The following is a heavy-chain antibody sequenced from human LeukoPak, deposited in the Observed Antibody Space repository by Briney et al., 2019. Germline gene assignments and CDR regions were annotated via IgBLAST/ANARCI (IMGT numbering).Heavy chain of an antibody. D-gene: IGHD2-15*01. CDR3: ARETLRNFDY. J-gene: IGHJ4*02. V-gene: IGHV3-30*04. CDR2: VSYDGSNK. CDR1: GFAFSTYA. Sequence: GGSLRLSCAASGFAFSTYAMHWVRQAPGKGLEWVAIVSYDGSNKYYADSVRGRFTISRDNSKNTLYLQMNSLRPEDTSMYYCARETLRNFDYWGRGTLVTVSS.